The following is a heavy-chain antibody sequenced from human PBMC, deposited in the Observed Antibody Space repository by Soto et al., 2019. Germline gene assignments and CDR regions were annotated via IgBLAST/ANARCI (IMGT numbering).Heavy chain of an antibody. Sequence: QVQLVESGGGVVQPGRSLRLSCAASGFTFSSYALHWVRQAPGKGLEWVAVTSYDGGDNHYADSVKGRFTISRDNSKSMVYLQMNSLRAEDTAVYDCARYSSGWYLDSWGQGTLVTVSS. V-gene: IGHV3-30-3*01. CDR3: ARYSSGWYLDS. J-gene: IGHJ4*02. D-gene: IGHD6-19*01. CDR1: GFTFSSYA. CDR2: TSYDGGDN.